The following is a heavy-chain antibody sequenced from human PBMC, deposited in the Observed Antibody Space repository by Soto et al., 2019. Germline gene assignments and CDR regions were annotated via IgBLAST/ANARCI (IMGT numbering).Heavy chain of an antibody. V-gene: IGHV3-30-3*01. Sequence: QVQLVESGGGVVQPGRSLRLSCAASGFSFSTYPMHWVRQAPGKGLEWVAVISYDGANKYYADSVKGRFTISRDNSKNTLYLQMNSLRTEDTAMYYCVREVVVVGCFDSWGQGTLVTVSS. CDR2: ISYDGANK. D-gene: IGHD3-22*01. CDR1: GFSFSTYP. J-gene: IGHJ4*02. CDR3: VREVVVVGCFDS.